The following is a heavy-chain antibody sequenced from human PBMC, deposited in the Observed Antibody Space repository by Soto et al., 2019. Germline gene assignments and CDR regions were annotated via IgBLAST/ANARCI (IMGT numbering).Heavy chain of an antibody. CDR3: ARDASRLGDIVVVPAASDAFDI. D-gene: IGHD2-2*01. CDR1: GFTFSSYG. J-gene: IGHJ3*02. CDR2: IWYDGSNK. Sequence: QVQLVESGGGVVQPGRSLRLSCAASGFTFSSYGMHWVRQAPGKGLEWVAVIWYDGSNKYYADSVKGRFTISRDNSKNTLYLQMNSLRAEDTAVYYCARDASRLGDIVVVPAASDAFDIWGQGTMVTVSS. V-gene: IGHV3-33*01.